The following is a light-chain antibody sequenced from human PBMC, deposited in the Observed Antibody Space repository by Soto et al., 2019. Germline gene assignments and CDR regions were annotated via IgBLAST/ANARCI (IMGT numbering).Light chain of an antibody. CDR3: QYVGDSGFT. CDR2: GTF. V-gene: IGKV3-20*01. Sequence: EIVLTQSPGTLSLSPGERATLSCRASQTVTSGYLAWYQQKPGQPPRLLIYGTFSRATGIPDNFSGSGSGTDFTLTISRLEPEDFAVYYCQYVGDSGFTFGPGTRVDLK. J-gene: IGKJ3*01. CDR1: QTVTSGY.